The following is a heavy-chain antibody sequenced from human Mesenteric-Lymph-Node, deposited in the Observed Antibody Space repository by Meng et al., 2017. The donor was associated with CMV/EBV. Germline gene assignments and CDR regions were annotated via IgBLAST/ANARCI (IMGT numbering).Heavy chain of an antibody. CDR2: IVVGSGNT. CDR1: GFTFTSSA. V-gene: IGHV1-58*01. J-gene: IGHJ6*02. Sequence: SVKVSCKASGFTFTSSAVQWVRQARGQRLEWIGWIVVGSGNTNYAQKFQERVTITRDMSTSTAYMELSSLRSEDTAVYYCARVGYCSSTSCYTDYYYYGMDVWGQGTTVTVSS. CDR3: ARVGYCSSTSCYTDYYYYGMDV. D-gene: IGHD2-2*02.